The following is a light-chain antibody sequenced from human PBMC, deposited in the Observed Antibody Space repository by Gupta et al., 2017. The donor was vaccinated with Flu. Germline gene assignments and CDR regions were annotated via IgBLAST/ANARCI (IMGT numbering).Light chain of an antibody. CDR2: KSN. CDR1: NSNIGINY. Sequence: QSVLTQPPSTSGTPGPRVTFSCSGGNSNIGINYVYWYQQLPGAAPKLIIYKSNQRPSGVPDRFAGSKSGTAASLAISGLRSEDEAEYYCATWDDSLSALVFGGGTKLTVL. J-gene: IGLJ2*01. V-gene: IGLV1-47*01. CDR3: ATWDDSLSALV.